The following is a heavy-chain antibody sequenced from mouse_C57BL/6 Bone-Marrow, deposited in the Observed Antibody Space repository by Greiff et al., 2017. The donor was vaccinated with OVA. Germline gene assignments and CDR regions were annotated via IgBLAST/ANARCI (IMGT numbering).Heavy chain of an antibody. CDR2: INPNNGGT. D-gene: IGHD1-2*01. Sequence: EVQRVESGPELVKPGASVKISCKASGYTFTDYYMNWVKQSHGKSLEWIGDINPNNGGTSYNQKFKGKATLTVDKSSSTAYMELRSLTSEDSAVYYCARELRPYAMDYWGQGTSVTVSS. CDR3: ARELRPYAMDY. V-gene: IGHV1-26*01. J-gene: IGHJ4*01. CDR1: GYTFTDYY.